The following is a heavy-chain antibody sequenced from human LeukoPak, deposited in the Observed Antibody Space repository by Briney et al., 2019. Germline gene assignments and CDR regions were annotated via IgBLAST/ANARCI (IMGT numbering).Heavy chain of an antibody. Sequence: KPGGSLGLSCAASGFTFSSYSMNWVRQAPGKGLEWVSSISSSSSYIYYADSVKGRFTISRDNAKNSLYLQMNSLRAEDTAVYYCASGTTVTTDFDYWGQGTLVTVSS. J-gene: IGHJ4*02. D-gene: IGHD4-11*01. CDR1: GFTFSSYS. CDR2: ISSSSSYI. V-gene: IGHV3-21*01. CDR3: ASGTTVTTDFDY.